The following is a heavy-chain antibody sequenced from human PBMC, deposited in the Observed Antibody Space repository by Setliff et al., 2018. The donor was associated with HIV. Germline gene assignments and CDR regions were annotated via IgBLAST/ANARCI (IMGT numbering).Heavy chain of an antibody. D-gene: IGHD5-18*01. J-gene: IGHJ4*02. CDR3: ARHPIHTYGYGAFDF. Sequence: GEPLKISCEGSGYSFSRYWIGWVRQMPGKGLEWMGVIYPGDSSSKYSPSFQGQVTISVDTFISTAYLQWNSLKASDTAIYYCARHPIHTYGYGAFDFWGRGTLVTVSS. CDR1: GYSFSRYW. V-gene: IGHV5-51*01. CDR2: IYPGDSSS.